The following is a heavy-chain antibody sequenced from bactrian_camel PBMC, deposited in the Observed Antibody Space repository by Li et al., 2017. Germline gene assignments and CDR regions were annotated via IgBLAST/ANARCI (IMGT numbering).Heavy chain of an antibody. V-gene: IGHV3S40*01. J-gene: IGHJ4*01. Sequence: DVQLVESGGGSVQAGGSLKLSCAASGFAFSTCYMTWVRQAPGKGLEWVSVYSRGGNTYYAGSVKGRFTISKDSAENTLYLQMNSLKPEDTAMYYCAAPGHSGSWCGGQGTQVTVS. CDR2: YSRGGNT. CDR1: GFAFSTCY. D-gene: IGHD3*01.